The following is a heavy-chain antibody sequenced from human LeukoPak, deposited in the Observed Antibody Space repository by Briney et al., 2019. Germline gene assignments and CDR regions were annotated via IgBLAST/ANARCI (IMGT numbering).Heavy chain of an antibody. V-gene: IGHV3-49*04. CDR1: GFTFGDCA. Sequence: GGSLRLSCTASGFTFGDCAMSWVRQAPGKGLEWVGFIRSKAYGGTTEYAASVKGRFTISRDDSKSVAYRQMNSLKTEDTAVYYSTRSAAYSSCWYHDYWGQGTLVTVSS. D-gene: IGHD6-19*01. CDR2: IRSKAYGGTT. CDR3: TRSAAYSSCWYHDY. J-gene: IGHJ4*02.